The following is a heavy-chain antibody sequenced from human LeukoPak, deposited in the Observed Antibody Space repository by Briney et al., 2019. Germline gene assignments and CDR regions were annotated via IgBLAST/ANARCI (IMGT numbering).Heavy chain of an antibody. Sequence: SETLSLTCTVSGGSISSYYWSWIRQPPGKGLEWIGDIYYSGSTNYNPSLKSRVTISVDTSKNQSSLKLSSVTAADTAVYYCARAGFGELLAYPSNPFDYWGQGTLVTVSS. D-gene: IGHD3-10*01. CDR2: IYYSGST. V-gene: IGHV4-59*01. J-gene: IGHJ4*02. CDR1: GGSISSYY. CDR3: ARAGFGELLAYPSNPFDY.